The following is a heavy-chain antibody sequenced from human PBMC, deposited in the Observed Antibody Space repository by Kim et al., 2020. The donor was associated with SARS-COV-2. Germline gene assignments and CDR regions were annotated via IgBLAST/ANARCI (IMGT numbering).Heavy chain of an antibody. J-gene: IGHJ6*02. Sequence: GGSPRLSCAASGFTFSSHDMNWVRQAPGKGLEWVSYIRLIGTFIYYADSVKGRFTISRDNAKNSLYLQMNSLRDEDTAVYYCARSIAGASYYYGMDVWGQGTTVTVSS. CDR3: ARSIAGASYYYGMDV. CDR2: IRLIGTFI. CDR1: GFTFSSHD. D-gene: IGHD1-26*01. V-gene: IGHV3-48*02.